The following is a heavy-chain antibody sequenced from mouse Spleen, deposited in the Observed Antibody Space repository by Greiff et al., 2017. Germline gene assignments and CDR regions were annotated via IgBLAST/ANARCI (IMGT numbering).Heavy chain of an antibody. CDR2: IYPGNVNT. Sequence: QVQLKQSGPELEKPGASVRISCKASGYTFTSYYIHWVKQRPGQGLEWIGWIYPGNVNTKYNEKFKGKATLTVDKSSSTAYMQLSSPTSEDSAVYYCTRDYYGSSPAWFAYWGQGTLVTVSA. D-gene: IGHD1-1*01. V-gene: IGHV1S56*01. J-gene: IGHJ3*01. CDR1: GYTFTSYY. CDR3: TRDYYGSSPAWFAY.